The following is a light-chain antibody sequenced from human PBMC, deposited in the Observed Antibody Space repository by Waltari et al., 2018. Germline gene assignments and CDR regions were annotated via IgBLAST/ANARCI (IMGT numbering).Light chain of an antibody. J-gene: IGKJ4*01. CDR2: AAS. Sequence: EIVMTQSPVTLSVSPGERATLSCVTSQSVRINLAWYQQKPGQAPRLLIYAASTRATGIPARFSGSGSGTEFTLTISSLQSEDFAVYYCQQYNNWPLTFGGGTK. V-gene: IGKV3-15*01. CDR1: QSVRIN. CDR3: QQYNNWPLT.